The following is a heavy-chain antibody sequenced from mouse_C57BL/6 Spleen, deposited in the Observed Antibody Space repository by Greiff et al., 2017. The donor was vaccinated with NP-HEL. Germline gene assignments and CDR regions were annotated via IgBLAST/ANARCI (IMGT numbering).Heavy chain of an antibody. V-gene: IGHV5-4*01. CDR2: ISDGGSYT. D-gene: IGHD2-4*01. J-gene: IGHJ4*01. CDR1: GFTFSSYA. CDR3: ARDRAMITTRYYYAMDY. Sequence: DVKLVESGGGLVKPGGSLKLSCAASGFTFSSYAMSWVHQTPEKRLEWVATISDGGSYTYYPDNLKGRSTISRDNAKNNLYLQMSHLKSEDTAMYYCARDRAMITTRYYYAMDYWGQGTSVTVSS.